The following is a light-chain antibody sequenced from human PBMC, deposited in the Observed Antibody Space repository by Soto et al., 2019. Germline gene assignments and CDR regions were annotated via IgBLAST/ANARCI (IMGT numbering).Light chain of an antibody. CDR1: SSDVGGHNH. Sequence: QSALTQPPSASGSPGQSVTISCTGSSSDVGGHNHVSWDQQHPGKAPKLMIYEVSKRPSGVPDRFSGSKSVNTDSLTVSGLQAEDEADYYCSSYAGSMNLIFGGGTKLTVL. CDR2: EVS. J-gene: IGLJ2*01. V-gene: IGLV2-8*01. CDR3: SSYAGSMNLI.